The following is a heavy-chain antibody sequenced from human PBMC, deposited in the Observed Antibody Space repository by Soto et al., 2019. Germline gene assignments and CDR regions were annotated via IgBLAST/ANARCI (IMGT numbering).Heavy chain of an antibody. CDR1: GGSISSGDYY. Sequence: SETMSLTCTVSGGSISSGDYYWSWIHQPPGKGLEWIGYIYYSGSTYYNPSLKSRVTISVDTSKNQFSLKVSSVTAADTAVYYCARGRDGMDVWGQGPTVTVSS. J-gene: IGHJ6*02. CDR2: IYYSGST. V-gene: IGHV4-30-4*01. CDR3: ARGRDGMDV.